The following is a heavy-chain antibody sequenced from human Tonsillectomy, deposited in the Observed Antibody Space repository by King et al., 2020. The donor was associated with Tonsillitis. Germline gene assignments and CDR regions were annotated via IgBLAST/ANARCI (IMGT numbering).Heavy chain of an antibody. CDR3: AKGTPYSSSPMSYYFDY. J-gene: IGHJ4*02. CDR2: IRYDGSNK. Sequence: VQLVESGGGVVQPGGSLRLSCAASGFTFSSYGMHWVRQAPGKGLEWVAFIRYDGSNKYYADSVKGRFTISRDNSKNTLYLQMTSLRAEATAVYYCAKGTPYSSSPMSYYFDYWGQGTLVTVSS. V-gene: IGHV3-30*02. CDR1: GFTFSSYG. D-gene: IGHD6-13*01.